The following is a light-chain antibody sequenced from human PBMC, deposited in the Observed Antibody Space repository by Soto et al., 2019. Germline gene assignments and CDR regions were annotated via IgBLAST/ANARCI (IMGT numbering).Light chain of an antibody. CDR1: SCDGGGYNY. CDR3: SSYTSSTFYV. Sequence: QSVLTQPSSVSVSPGQSITLSCTGTSCDGGGYNYVPWYQQHPGKAPKLMIYECSKRPSGVSNRSSGSKSGTTASLTISGLQAEDEADYSCSSYTSSTFYVFXSGTTVTVL. V-gene: IGLV2-14*01. J-gene: IGLJ1*01. CDR2: ECS.